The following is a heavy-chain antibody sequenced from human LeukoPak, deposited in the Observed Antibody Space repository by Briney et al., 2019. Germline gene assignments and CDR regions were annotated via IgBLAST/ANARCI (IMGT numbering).Heavy chain of an antibody. J-gene: IGHJ3*02. CDR1: GASITIGAESYH. D-gene: IGHD2-21*02. CDR2: IYYTGIS. Sequence: SETLSLTCTVSGASITIGAESYHWGWIRQPPGKGLEWIGTIYYTGISYYNPSLESRVTSSLDTSKNQFSLTLNSVTAADTAVYYCVRADYNGGDPGSFDIWGRGTMVTVSS. CDR3: VRADYNGGDPGSFDI. V-gene: IGHV4-39*07.